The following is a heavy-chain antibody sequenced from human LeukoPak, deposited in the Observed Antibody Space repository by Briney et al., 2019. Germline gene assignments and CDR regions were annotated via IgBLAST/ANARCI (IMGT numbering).Heavy chain of an antibody. CDR2: ISSSSDYI. J-gene: IGHJ6*03. CDR3: ARTPGERYCSGGSCYFHYYYMDV. D-gene: IGHD2-15*01. Sequence: GGSLRLSCAASGFIISDHYMDWVRQAPGKGLEWVSYISSSSDYIYYADSVKGRFSITRDNARNSLYLQMNSLRAEDTAVYYCARTPGERYCSGGSCYFHYYYMDVWGKGATVTVS. V-gene: IGHV3-21*05. CDR1: GFIISDHY.